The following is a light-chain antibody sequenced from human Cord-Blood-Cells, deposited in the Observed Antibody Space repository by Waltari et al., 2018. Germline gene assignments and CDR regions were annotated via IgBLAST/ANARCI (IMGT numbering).Light chain of an antibody. Sequence: AMGETQCEFSLSASARDRVPITCWDSQGISSYLAWYQQKAAKAPKLFIDYASSLQRGVPSRVSGSGSGTDYTLASSSLQPEDFATYYCQQYYSTPFTFRPGTKVDIK. CDR2: YAS. J-gene: IGKJ3*01. CDR3: QQYYSTPFT. V-gene: IGKV1D-43*01. CDR1: QGISSY.